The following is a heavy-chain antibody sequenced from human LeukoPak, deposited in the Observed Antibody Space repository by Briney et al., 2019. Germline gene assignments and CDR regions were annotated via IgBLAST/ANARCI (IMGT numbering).Heavy chain of an antibody. CDR1: VFTFSSDA. D-gene: IGHD1-26*01. V-gene: IGHV3-23*01. CDR3: ARTLVGATRFDY. Sequence: GSLRLSCAASVFTFSSDAMSWLRQGPGKGLKGVSAISSSGGSTYYADSVKGRFTISRDNSKNTVYLQMNSLRAQDTAVYYCARTLVGATRFDYWGQGTLVTVSS. CDR2: ISSSGGST. J-gene: IGHJ4*02.